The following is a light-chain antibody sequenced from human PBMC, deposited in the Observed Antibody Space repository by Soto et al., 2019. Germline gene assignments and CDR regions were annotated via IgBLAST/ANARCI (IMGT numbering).Light chain of an antibody. Sequence: DIQMTQSPSSLSASVGDRVTITCQASQDIRKYLNWYQQKPGRAPKLLIYGASNLETGVPSRFSGSGYGTEFIFTISSLQPEDVATYYCQRYDNLPPFTFGPGTKVAIK. J-gene: IGKJ3*01. CDR2: GAS. CDR3: QRYDNLPPFT. V-gene: IGKV1-33*01. CDR1: QDIRKY.